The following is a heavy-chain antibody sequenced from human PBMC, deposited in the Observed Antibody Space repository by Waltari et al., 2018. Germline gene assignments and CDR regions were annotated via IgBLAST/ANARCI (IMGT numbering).Heavy chain of an antibody. V-gene: IGHV4-39*01. CDR1: GGSITNSDYY. D-gene: IGHD6-13*01. Sequence: QLQLQESGPGLVKPSETLSITCTVSGGSITNSDYYWGWIRQPPGKGLEWIGAIYYAGDAYSNPSLMSRVTISVDTSKNQFSLKLSSVTAADTAVYYCARQGASSWFYVTFDYWGQGTLVPVSS. J-gene: IGHJ4*02. CDR2: IYYAGDA. CDR3: ARQGASSWFYVTFDY.